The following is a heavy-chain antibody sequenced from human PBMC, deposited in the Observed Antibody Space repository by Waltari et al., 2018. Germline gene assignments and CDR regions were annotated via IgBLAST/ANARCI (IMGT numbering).Heavy chain of an antibody. CDR3: ARKPPRGYYDSSPFSYYYYGMDV. D-gene: IGHD3-22*01. J-gene: IGHJ6*02. CDR2: IYYSGST. Sequence: QVQLQASGPGLVKPSETLSLTCPVSGGSISRYYWSWIRQPPGKGLEWIRYIYYSGSTNYNPSLKSRVTISVDTSKNQFSLKLSSVTAADTAVYYCARKPPRGYYDSSPFSYYYYGMDVWGQGTTVTVSS. V-gene: IGHV4-59*01. CDR1: GGSISRYY.